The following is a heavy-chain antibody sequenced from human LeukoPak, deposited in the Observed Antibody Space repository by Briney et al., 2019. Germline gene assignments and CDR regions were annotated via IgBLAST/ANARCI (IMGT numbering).Heavy chain of an antibody. CDR3: TTKRRGTSLIDS. CDR2: ISYSGST. CDR1: GGSISSHNLY. V-gene: IGHV4-39*02. D-gene: IGHD2-2*01. Sequence: SETLSLTCSVSGGSISSHNLYWGWIRKPPGKGLEWIGTISYSGSTDYNPSLKSRVTISVDTSRKHFSLTLTSVTAADTAVYYCTTKRRGTSLIDSWGQGILVTVSS. J-gene: IGHJ4*02.